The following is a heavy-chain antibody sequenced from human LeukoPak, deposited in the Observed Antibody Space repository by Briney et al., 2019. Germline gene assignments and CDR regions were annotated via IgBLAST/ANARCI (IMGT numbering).Heavy chain of an antibody. V-gene: IGHV3-9*01. J-gene: IGHJ5*02. D-gene: IGHD1-26*01. CDR3: AKDVSGSYNNWFDP. CDR2: ISWNSGSI. Sequence: PGGSLRLSCEASGFTFDDYAMHWVRQAPGKGLEWVSGISWNSGSIGYADSVKGRFTISRDNAKNSLYLQMNSLRAEDTALYYCAKDVSGSYNNWFDPWGQGTLVTVSS. CDR1: GFTFDDYA.